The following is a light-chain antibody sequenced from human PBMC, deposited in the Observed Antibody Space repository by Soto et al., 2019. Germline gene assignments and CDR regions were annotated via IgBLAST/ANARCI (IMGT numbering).Light chain of an antibody. V-gene: IGKV1-5*01. CDR3: HSRA. CDR1: LSISSW. CDR2: DAS. J-gene: IGKJ5*01. Sequence: DIQMTQSPSTLSASVGDRVTITCRASLSISSWLAWYQQKPGRAPTLLIYDASTLESGVPSRFSGSGSETEFTLTISRLQPDDFATYFCHSRAFGQGTRLEIK.